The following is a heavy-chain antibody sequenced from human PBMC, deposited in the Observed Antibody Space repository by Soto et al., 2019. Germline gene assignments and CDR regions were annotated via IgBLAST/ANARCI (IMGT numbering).Heavy chain of an antibody. Sequence: PRGPLRLSCAASGFSVGSYALSWVRQAPGKGLEWVSTISGIDGKTFYADSVKGRFSISRDTSQNTLYLQMNSLRADDTAIYYCARWSYLDYWGQGTRVTVSS. V-gene: IGHV3-23*01. CDR2: ISGIDGKT. D-gene: IGHD3-3*01. CDR3: ARWSYLDY. J-gene: IGHJ4*02. CDR1: GFSVGSYA.